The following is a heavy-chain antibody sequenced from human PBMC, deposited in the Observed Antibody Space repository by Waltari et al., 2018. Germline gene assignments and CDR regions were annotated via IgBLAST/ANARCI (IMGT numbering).Heavy chain of an antibody. CDR2: INPSGGST. J-gene: IGHJ6*02. CDR3: ALDTGALWMDV. CDR1: EYTLASSY. V-gene: IGHV1-46*01. D-gene: IGHD2-21*01. Sequence: QLQPVQSGAEQKTPGASVTVSCKTSEYTLASSYIHWVRQAPGQGLEWMGIINPSGGSTIYAQKFQARVTMTRDTSTSTVYMELSSLRSEDTAVYYCALDTGALWMDVWGQGTTVTVSS.